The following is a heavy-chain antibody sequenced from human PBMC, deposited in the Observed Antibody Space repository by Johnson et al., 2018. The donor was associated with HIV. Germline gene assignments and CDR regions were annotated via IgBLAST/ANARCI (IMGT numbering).Heavy chain of an antibody. CDR2: ISYDGGSK. CDR1: GFTFSSYP. D-gene: IGHD2-21*01. V-gene: IGHV3-30-3*01. J-gene: IGHJ3*02. Sequence: QVQLVESGGGVVQPGRSLRLSCAASGFTFSSYPMHWVRQAPGKGLEWVAVISYDGGSKYYADSVKGRFTISRDNSNNTLYVAMNRLRAEDTAVFYCARDPSLPHVSIAADAFDIWGQGTMVTVSS. CDR3: ARDPSLPHVSIAADAFDI.